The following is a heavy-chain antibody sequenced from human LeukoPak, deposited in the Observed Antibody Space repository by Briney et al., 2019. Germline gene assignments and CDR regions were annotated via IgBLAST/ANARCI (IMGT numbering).Heavy chain of an antibody. V-gene: IGHV4-61*02. CDR2: IYTSGST. Sequence: TSETLALTCTVSGGSISSGSYYWSWIRQPPGKWLEWLGRIYTSGSTNYNPSLKSRVTISVDTSKNQFSLKLSSVTAADTAVYYCARAIFGVGNWFDPWGQGTLVTVSS. CDR3: ARAIFGVGNWFDP. CDR1: GGSISSGSYY. J-gene: IGHJ5*02. D-gene: IGHD3-3*01.